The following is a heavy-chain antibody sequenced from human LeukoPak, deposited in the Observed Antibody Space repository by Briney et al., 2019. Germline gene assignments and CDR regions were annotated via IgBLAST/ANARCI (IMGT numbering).Heavy chain of an antibody. J-gene: IGHJ4*02. CDR3: AREAGHSYYDFWSGYYPFDY. D-gene: IGHD3-3*01. CDR2: ISAYNGNT. CDR1: GYTFTSYG. Sequence: ASVKVSCKASGYTFTSYGISWVRQAPGQGLEWMGWISAYNGNTNYAQKLQGRVTMTTDTSTSTAYMELRSLRSDDTAVYYCAREAGHSYYDFWSGYYPFDYWGQGTLVTVPS. V-gene: IGHV1-18*01.